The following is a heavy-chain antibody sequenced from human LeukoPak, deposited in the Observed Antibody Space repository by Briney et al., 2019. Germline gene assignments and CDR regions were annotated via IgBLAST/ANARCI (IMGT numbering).Heavy chain of an antibody. V-gene: IGHV3-7*01. Sequence: GGSLRLSCAASGFTFSSYWMGWVRQAPGKGLQWVANIETDGSEKYYVDSVKGRFTISRDNAKNSLYLQMNSLRAEDTAVYYCATYSSLNRREFQYWGQGTLLTASS. CDR3: ATYSSLNRREFQY. CDR1: GFTFSSYW. J-gene: IGHJ1*01. D-gene: IGHD3-22*01. CDR2: IETDGSEK.